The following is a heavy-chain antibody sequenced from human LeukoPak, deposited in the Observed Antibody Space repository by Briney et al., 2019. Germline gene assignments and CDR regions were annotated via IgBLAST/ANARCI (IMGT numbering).Heavy chain of an antibody. CDR2: ISGSGGST. CDR1: GFTLSSYS. CDR3: AKDRSRWFGSGSYYPIDY. V-gene: IGHV3-23*01. Sequence: GGSLRLSCGVSGFTLSSYSMNWVRQAPGKGLEWVSAISGSGGSTYYADSVKGRFTISRDNSKNTLYLQMNSLRAEDTAVYYCAKDRSRWFGSGSYYPIDYWGQGTLVTVSS. J-gene: IGHJ4*02. D-gene: IGHD3-10*01.